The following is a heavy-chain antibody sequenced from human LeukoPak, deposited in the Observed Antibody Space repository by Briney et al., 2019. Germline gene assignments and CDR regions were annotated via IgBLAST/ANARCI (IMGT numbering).Heavy chain of an antibody. J-gene: IGHJ4*02. D-gene: IGHD6-13*01. V-gene: IGHV3-73*01. Sequence: PGGSLRLSCAASGFTFSGSAMHWVRQASGKGLEWVGRIRSKANSYATAHAAPVKGRFTISRDDSKNTAYLQMNSLKTEDTAVYYCTRGDSSSWLGWGQGTLVTVSS. CDR2: IRSKANSYAT. CDR1: GFTFSGSA. CDR3: TRGDSSSWLG.